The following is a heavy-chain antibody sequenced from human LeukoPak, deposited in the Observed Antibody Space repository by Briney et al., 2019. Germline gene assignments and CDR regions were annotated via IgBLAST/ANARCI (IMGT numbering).Heavy chain of an antibody. CDR3: AREGHSSLYYMDV. CDR2: IYYSGST. Sequence: SETLSLTCTVSGGSISSSSYYWGWIRQPPGKGLEWIGSIYYSGSTNYNPSLKSRVTISVDTSKNQFSLKLSSVTAADTAVYYCAREGHSSLYYMDVWGKGTTVTVSS. V-gene: IGHV4-39*07. CDR1: GGSISSSSYY. D-gene: IGHD6-6*01. J-gene: IGHJ6*03.